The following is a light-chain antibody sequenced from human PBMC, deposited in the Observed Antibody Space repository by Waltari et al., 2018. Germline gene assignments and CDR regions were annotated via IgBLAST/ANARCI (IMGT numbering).Light chain of an antibody. V-gene: IGLV3-21*02. J-gene: IGLJ2*01. Sequence: SYVLTQPPAVSVAPVQTARLPCGGNQIGRTPVHWYQQRPGRAPVLVVHDDTGRPSGISDRISASNSGNTATLTITRVEGGDEADYYCQVWDSRSGQVVFGGGTKLTVL. CDR3: QVWDSRSGQVV. CDR2: DDT. CDR1: QIGRTP.